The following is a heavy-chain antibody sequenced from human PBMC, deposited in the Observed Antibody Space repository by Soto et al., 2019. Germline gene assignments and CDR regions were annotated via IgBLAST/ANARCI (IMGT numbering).Heavy chain of an antibody. CDR3: TREQSDDNYFDP. CDR2: IYYSGGT. D-gene: IGHD6-19*01. Sequence: SETLSLTCTVSGAALSSGGYFYTWVRQPPGKGLEWLGYIYYSGGTNYNPSLKSRVTISLDKSKSQFSLRLSSATAADTAVYYCTREQSDDNYFDPWGQGTLVTVSS. CDR1: GAALSSGGYF. J-gene: IGHJ5*02. V-gene: IGHV4-61*08.